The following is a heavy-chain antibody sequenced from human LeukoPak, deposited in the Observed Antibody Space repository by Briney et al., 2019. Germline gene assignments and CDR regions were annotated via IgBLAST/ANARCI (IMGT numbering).Heavy chain of an antibody. V-gene: IGHV4-34*01. Sequence: PSETLSLTCAVYGGSFSGYYWSWIRQPPGKGLEWIGEINHSGSTNYNPSLKSRVTISVDTSKNQFSLKLSSVTAADTAVYYCAREEDSSVTNWGQGTLVTVSS. CDR3: AREEDSSVTN. D-gene: IGHD3-22*01. CDR2: INHSGST. CDR1: GGSFSGYY. J-gene: IGHJ4*02.